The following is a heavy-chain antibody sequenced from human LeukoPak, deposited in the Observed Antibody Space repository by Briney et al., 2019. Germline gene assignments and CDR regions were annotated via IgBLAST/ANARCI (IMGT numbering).Heavy chain of an antibody. D-gene: IGHD6-19*01. Sequence: GESLEISCKGSGCIFTNYWIGWVRQMPGKGLEWMGIIYPGDSDTKYTPSFQGQVTFSIDKSTSSAYLRWSSLKASDTAIYYCARLEAGPGISYYYGMDVWGQGTTVTVSS. V-gene: IGHV5-51*01. CDR1: GCIFTNYW. J-gene: IGHJ6*02. CDR2: IYPGDSDT. CDR3: ARLEAGPGISYYYGMDV.